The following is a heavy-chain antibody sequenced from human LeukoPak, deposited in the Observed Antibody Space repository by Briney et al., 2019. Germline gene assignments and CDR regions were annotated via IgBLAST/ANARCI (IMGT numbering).Heavy chain of an antibody. J-gene: IGHJ4*02. CDR3: TYGDYPLTY. V-gene: IGHV3-66*01. CDR1: GLTVTNNY. CDR2: IYSNGDT. Sequence: GGSLRLSCAASGLTVTNNYWNWVRQPPGKGPEWISLIYSNGDTRYADSVKGRFTYSRDNSKNTLYLQMNRLRAEDTAVYYCTYGDYPLTYWGQGTLVSVSS. D-gene: IGHD4-17*01.